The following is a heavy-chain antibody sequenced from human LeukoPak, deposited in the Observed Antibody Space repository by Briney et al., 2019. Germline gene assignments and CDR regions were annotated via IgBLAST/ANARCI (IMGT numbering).Heavy chain of an antibody. V-gene: IGHV1-2*02. J-gene: IGHJ6*02. CDR1: GYTLTGYY. CDR3: ARGLGYCSGGSCYLLGV. D-gene: IGHD2-15*01. Sequence: ASVKVSCKASGYTLTGYYMHWVRQAPGQGLEWMGWINPNSGGTNYAQKFQGRVTMTRDTSISTAYMELSRLRSDDTAVYYCARGLGYCSGGSCYLLGVWGQGTTVTVSS. CDR2: INPNSGGT.